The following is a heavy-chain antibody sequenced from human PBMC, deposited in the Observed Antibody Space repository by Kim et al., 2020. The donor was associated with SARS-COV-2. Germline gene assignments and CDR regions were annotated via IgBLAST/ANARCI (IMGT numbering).Heavy chain of an antibody. CDR1: GGSFSGYY. Sequence: SETLSLTCAVYGGSFSGYYWSWIRQPPGKGLEWIGEINHSGSTNYNPSLKSRVTISVDTSKNQFSLKLSSVTAADTAVYYWARRKDIVVVVAATPWDYWGQGTLVTVSS. D-gene: IGHD2-15*01. CDR2: INHSGST. V-gene: IGHV4-34*01. CDR3: ARRKDIVVVVAATPWDY. J-gene: IGHJ4*02.